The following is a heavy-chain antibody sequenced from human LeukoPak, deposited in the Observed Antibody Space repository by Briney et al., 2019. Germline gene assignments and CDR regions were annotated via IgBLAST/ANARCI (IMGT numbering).Heavy chain of an antibody. CDR2: IYSGGST. CDR3: ARGASDYVLDY. J-gene: IGHJ4*02. V-gene: IGHV3-53*01. D-gene: IGHD5-12*01. Sequence: PGGSLRLSCAASGFTVSSNYMSWVRQAPGKGLEWVSVIYSGGSTYYADSVKGRFTISRDNSKNTLYLQMNSLRAEDTAVYYCARGASDYVLDYWGQETLVTVSS. CDR1: GFTVSSNY.